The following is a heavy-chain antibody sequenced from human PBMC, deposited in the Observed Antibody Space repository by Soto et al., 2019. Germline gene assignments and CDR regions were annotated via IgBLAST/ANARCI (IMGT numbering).Heavy chain of an antibody. J-gene: IGHJ5*02. D-gene: IGHD6-19*01. CDR1: GGSISSYY. CDR2: IYYSGST. Sequence: SETLSLTCTVSGGSISSYYWSWIRQPPGKGLEWIGYIYYSGSTNYNPSLKSRVTISVDTSKNQFSLKLSSVTAADTAVYYCARSSIEVAGGWFDPWGQGTLVTVSS. V-gene: IGHV4-59*01. CDR3: ARSSIEVAGGWFDP.